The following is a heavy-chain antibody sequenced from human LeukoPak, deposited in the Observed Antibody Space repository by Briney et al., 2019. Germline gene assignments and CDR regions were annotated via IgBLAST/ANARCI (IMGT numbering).Heavy chain of an antibody. CDR1: GVSVNSGSYY. V-gene: IGHV4-61*01. D-gene: IGHD2-15*01. J-gene: IGHJ4*02. CDR2: IYYSGST. CDR3: ARAGGYCSAGDCYHFDC. Sequence: SETLSLTCTVSGVSVNSGSYYWSWIRQPQGKGLEWIGCIYYSGSTNYNSFYKSRVTITVDTAKNQFSLGLSSVTAADTAVYYCARAGGYCSAGDCYHFDCWGQGTLVTVSS.